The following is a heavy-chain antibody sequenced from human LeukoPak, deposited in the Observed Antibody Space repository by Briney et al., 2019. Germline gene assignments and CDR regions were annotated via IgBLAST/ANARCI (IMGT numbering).Heavy chain of an antibody. CDR1: GYTFTGYY. V-gene: IGHV1-18*04. Sequence: ASVKVSCKASGYTFTGYYMHWVRQAPGQGLEWMGWISAYNGNTNYAQKLQGRVTMTTDTSTSTAYMELRSLRSDDTAVYYCARDGKAVAEGGFHYWGQGTLVTVSS. CDR3: ARDGKAVAEGGFHY. D-gene: IGHD6-19*01. CDR2: ISAYNGNT. J-gene: IGHJ4*02.